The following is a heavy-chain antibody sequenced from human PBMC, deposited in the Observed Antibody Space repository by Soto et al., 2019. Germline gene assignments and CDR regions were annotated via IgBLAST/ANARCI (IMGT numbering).Heavy chain of an antibody. CDR1: GYTFTSYG. CDR2: MNPNSGNT. V-gene: IGHV1-8*01. J-gene: IGHJ6*02. CDR3: ARERTGTTSIDV. D-gene: IGHD1-1*01. Sequence: ASVKVSCKASGYTFTSYGINWVRQATGQGLEWMGWMNPNSGNTGYAQKFQGRVTMTRNTSISTAYMELSSLRSEDTAVYYCARERTGTTSIDVWGQGTTVTVSS.